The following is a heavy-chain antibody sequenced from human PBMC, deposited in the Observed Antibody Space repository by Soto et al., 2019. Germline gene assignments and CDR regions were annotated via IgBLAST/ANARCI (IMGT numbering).Heavy chain of an antibody. D-gene: IGHD1-1*01. CDR2: IWYDGSNK. J-gene: IGHJ4*02. CDR3: ARGSPRNTDFDY. CDR1: GFTFSSYG. Sequence: QVQLVESGGGVVQPGRSLRLSCAASGFTFSSYGTHWVRQAPGKGLEWVAVIWYDGSNKYYADSVKGRFTISRDNSKNTLYLQMNRLRAEDTAVYYCARGSPRNTDFDYWGQGTLVTVSS. V-gene: IGHV3-33*01.